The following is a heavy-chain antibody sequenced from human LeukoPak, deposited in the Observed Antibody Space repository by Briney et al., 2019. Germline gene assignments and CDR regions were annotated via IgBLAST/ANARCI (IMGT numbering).Heavy chain of an antibody. Sequence: SQTLSLTCAISGDIVSSNSVTWNWIRQSPSGGLEWLGRTYYRSTWYNDYAVSVRGRITVNPDTSKNQFSLHLNSVTPEDTAVYYCARRLTQCDCFDPWGQGILVTVSS. J-gene: IGHJ5*02. CDR3: ARRLTQCDCFDP. CDR2: TYYRSTWYN. V-gene: IGHV6-1*01. CDR1: GDIVSSNSVT. D-gene: IGHD2-21*02.